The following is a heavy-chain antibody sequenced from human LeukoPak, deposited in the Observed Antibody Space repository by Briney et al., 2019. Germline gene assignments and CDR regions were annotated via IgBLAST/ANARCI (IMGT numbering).Heavy chain of an antibody. CDR2: IYYSGST. J-gene: IGHJ4*02. CDR1: GGSISSYY. CDR3: ARGWGFFDY. D-gene: IGHD7-27*01. V-gene: IGHV4-59*01. Sequence: PSETLSLTCTVPGGSISSYYWSWIRQPPGKGLEWIAYIYYSGSTNYNPSLNSRVTISVDTSKNQFSLKLSSVTAADTAVYYCARGWGFFDYWGQGTLVTVSS.